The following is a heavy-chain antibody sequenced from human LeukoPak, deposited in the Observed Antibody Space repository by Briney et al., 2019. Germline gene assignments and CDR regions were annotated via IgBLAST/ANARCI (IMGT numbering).Heavy chain of an antibody. Sequence: GGSLRLSCAASGFAFSSYSMNWVRQAPGKGLEWVSSISSSSSYIYYADSVKGRFTISRDNSQNTVSLQVNNLRTEDTALYYCAKTSLSDASGHYYYMDVWGKGTTVTVSS. J-gene: IGHJ6*03. CDR3: AKTSLSDASGHYYYMDV. CDR2: ISSSSSYI. CDR1: GFAFSSYS. D-gene: IGHD3-3*01. V-gene: IGHV3-21*01.